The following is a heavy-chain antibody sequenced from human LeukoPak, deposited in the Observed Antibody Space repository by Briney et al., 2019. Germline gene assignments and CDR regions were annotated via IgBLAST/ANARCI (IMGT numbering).Heavy chain of an antibody. J-gene: IGHJ6*04. CDR3: AKGTYYDFWSGYFDV. CDR1: GFTFDDYA. V-gene: IGHV3-9*03. Sequence: GGSLRLSCAASGFTFDDYAMHWVRQAPGKGLEWVSGISWNSGNIGYADSVKGRFTISRDNANNSLYLQMSSLRAEDMALYYCAKGTYYDFWSGYFDVWGKGTTVTVSS. CDR2: ISWNSGNI. D-gene: IGHD3-3*01.